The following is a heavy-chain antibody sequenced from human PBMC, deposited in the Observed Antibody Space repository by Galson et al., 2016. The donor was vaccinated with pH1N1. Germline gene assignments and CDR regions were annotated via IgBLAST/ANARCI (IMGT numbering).Heavy chain of an antibody. Sequence: SVKVSCKASGGIFNSHTISWVRQAPGQGLEWMGRISTLFGTANYAQNFMGRVTISADASTGTAYMELTNLTSQDTAVYFCGREGANYYGSDGMDVWGQGTPVTVSS. CDR2: ISTLFGTA. CDR1: GGIFNSHT. CDR3: GREGANYYGSDGMDV. V-gene: IGHV1-69*13. D-gene: IGHD3-10*01. J-gene: IGHJ6*02.